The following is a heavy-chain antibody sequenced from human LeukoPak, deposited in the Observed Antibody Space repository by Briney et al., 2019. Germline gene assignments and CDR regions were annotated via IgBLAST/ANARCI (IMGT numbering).Heavy chain of an antibody. J-gene: IGHJ4*02. D-gene: IGHD3-3*01. CDR1: GGSISSSNW. CDR3: ARGPRFLEWTTTILAFDY. V-gene: IGHV4-4*02. CDR2: IYHSGST. Sequence: SETLSLTCAVSGGSISSSNWWSWVRQPPGKGLEWIGEIYHSGSTNYNPSLKSRVTISVDTSKNQFSLKLSSVTAADTAVYYCARGPRFLEWTTTILAFDYWGQGTLVTVSS.